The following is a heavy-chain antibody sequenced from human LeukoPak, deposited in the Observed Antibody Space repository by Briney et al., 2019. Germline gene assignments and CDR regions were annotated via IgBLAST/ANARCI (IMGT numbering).Heavy chain of an antibody. Sequence: GESLKISCKASGYTFNNNYIAWVRQMSGKGMEWMGIIYPGDSDTRYSPSFQGHVTISADESISTSYLQWSSVTATDSAMYYCVRGNQNYGDYVRDWGQGTLVTISS. J-gene: IGHJ4*02. D-gene: IGHD4-17*01. CDR3: VRGNQNYGDYVRD. V-gene: IGHV5-51*01. CDR1: GYTFNNNY. CDR2: IYPGDSDT.